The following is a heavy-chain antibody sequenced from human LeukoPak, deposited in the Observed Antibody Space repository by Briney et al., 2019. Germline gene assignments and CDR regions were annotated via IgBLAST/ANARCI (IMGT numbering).Heavy chain of an antibody. CDR1: GYTFTSYY. Sequence: GASVKDCCKASGYTFTSYYMYWVRQAPGRGLEWMGIINPSGGSTSYAQKFQGRVTMTRDTSTSTVYMELSSLRSEDTAVYYCARVFSSWDIAAAASLEYFQHWGQGTLVTVSS. D-gene: IGHD6-13*01. V-gene: IGHV1-46*01. CDR3: ARVFSSWDIAAAASLEYFQH. J-gene: IGHJ1*01. CDR2: INPSGGST.